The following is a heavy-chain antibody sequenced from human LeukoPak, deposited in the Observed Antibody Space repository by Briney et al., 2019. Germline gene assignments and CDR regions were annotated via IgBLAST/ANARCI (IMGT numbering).Heavy chain of an antibody. CDR1: GFTFSSYA. V-gene: IGHV3-30-3*01. CDR2: ISYDGSNK. D-gene: IGHD3-22*01. CDR3: ARAPPVYDSSGYPVPYFDY. Sequence: GRSLRLSCAASGFTFSSYAMQWVRQAPGKGLEWVAVISYDGSNKYYADSVKGRFTISRDNSKNTLYLQMNSQRAEDTAVYYCARAPPVYDSSGYPVPYFDYWGQGTLVTVSS. J-gene: IGHJ4*02.